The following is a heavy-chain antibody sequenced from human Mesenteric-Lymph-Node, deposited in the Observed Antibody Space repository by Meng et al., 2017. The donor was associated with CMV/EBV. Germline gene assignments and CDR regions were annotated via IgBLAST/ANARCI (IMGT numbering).Heavy chain of an antibody. Sequence: SETLSLTCAVYGGSFSGYYWSWIRQPPGKGLEWIGEINHSGSTNYNPSLKSRVTISVDTSKNQFSLKLSFVTAADTAMYYCARGYGDYGLEYYYGMDVWGQGTTVTVSS. J-gene: IGHJ6*02. CDR3: ARGYGDYGLEYYYGMDV. CDR2: INHSGST. D-gene: IGHD4-17*01. CDR1: GGSFSGYY. V-gene: IGHV4-34*01.